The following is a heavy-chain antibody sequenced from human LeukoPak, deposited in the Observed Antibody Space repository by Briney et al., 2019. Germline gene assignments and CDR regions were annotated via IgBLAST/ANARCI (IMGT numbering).Heavy chain of an antibody. V-gene: IGHV3-7*01. CDR1: GFSFSRYW. CDR3: AKEGAYPIITYDS. Sequence: PGGSLRLSCAASGFSFSRYWMNWVRQAPGKGLEWVANIKGDGNEKNYVDSVKGRFSISRDNAMKSLYLQMDSLRAEDTAVYYCAKEGAYPIITYDSWGQGALVTVSS. J-gene: IGHJ5*01. CDR2: IKGDGNEK. D-gene: IGHD3-10*01.